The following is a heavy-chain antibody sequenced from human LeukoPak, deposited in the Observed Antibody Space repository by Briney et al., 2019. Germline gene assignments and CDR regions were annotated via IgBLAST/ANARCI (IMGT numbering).Heavy chain of an antibody. CDR3: ARVDYGDYGFDY. Sequence: GGSLRLSCAASGFTVSSNYMSWVRQTPGKGLEWVSVIYSGGSTYYADSVKGRFTISRDNSKNTLYLQMNSLRAEDTAVYYCARVDYGDYGFDYWGQGTLVTVSS. CDR2: IYSGGST. CDR1: GFTVSSNY. J-gene: IGHJ4*02. D-gene: IGHD4-17*01. V-gene: IGHV3-66*01.